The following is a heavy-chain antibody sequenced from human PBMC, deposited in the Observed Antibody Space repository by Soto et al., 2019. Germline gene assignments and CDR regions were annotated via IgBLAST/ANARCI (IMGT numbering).Heavy chain of an antibody. CDR3: ARSVFP. V-gene: IGHV6-1*01. CDR2: TYYRSKWYN. Sequence: SQTLSLTCAISGDSVSSNSAAWNWIRQSPSRGLEWLGRTYYRSKWYNDYAVSVKSRVTISLDTSKNQFSLKLSSVTAADTAVYYCARSVFPWGQGTLVTVSS. J-gene: IGHJ5*02. CDR1: GDSVSSNSAA.